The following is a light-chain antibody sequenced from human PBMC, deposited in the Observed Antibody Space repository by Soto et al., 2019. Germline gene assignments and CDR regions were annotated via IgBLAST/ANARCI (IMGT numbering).Light chain of an antibody. CDR2: RAS. CDR1: QDIGTW. J-gene: IGKJ1*01. Sequence: DIQMTQSPSTLSASVGDRVTITCRASQDIGTWLAWYQQKPEKAPKVLIYRASHLESGVPSRFSASGSGTEFSLTINSLQADDFATYYCQQYNSYSQTFGQGTKVDIK. V-gene: IGKV1-5*03. CDR3: QQYNSYSQT.